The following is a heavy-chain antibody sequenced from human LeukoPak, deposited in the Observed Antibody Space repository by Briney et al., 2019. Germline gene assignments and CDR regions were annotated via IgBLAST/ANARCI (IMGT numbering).Heavy chain of an antibody. J-gene: IGHJ3*01. V-gene: IGHV4-39*07. Sequence: SETLSLTCTVSGGSISSSSYYWGWIRQPPGKGLEWIGNIHYSGSTYYNPSLKSRVTISVDTSKNQFSLKLSSVTTADTAMYYCARDLHIRSAWTDAFAFWGQGTMVTVSS. CDR1: GGSISSSSYY. CDR3: ARDLHIRSAWTDAFAF. D-gene: IGHD6-19*01. CDR2: IHYSGST.